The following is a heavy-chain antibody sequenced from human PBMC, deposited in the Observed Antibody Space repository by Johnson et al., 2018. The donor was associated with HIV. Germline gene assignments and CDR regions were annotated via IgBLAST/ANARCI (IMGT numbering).Heavy chain of an antibody. D-gene: IGHD3-10*01. CDR1: GFTFNKYG. Sequence: VQLVESGGGVVQPGTSLRLSCAASGFTFNKYGMHWVRQATGKGLEWVSSIGTAGDTYYPGSVKGRFTISRENAKNSLYLQMNSLRAGDTAVYYCARAGRFGELLYWYAFDIWGQGTMVTVSS. V-gene: IGHV3-13*01. J-gene: IGHJ3*02. CDR3: ARAGRFGELLYWYAFDI. CDR2: IGTAGDT.